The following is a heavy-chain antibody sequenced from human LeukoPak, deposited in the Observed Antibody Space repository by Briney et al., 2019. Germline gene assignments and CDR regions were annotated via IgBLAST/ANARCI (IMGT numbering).Heavy chain of an antibody. CDR1: GYTFTSYA. CDR2: INAGNGNT. V-gene: IGHV1-3*01. D-gene: IGHD1-1*01. CDR3: AREGTTGTNWGCNWFDP. Sequence: ASVKVSCKASGYTFTSYAMHWVRQVPGQRLEWMGWINAGNGNTKYSQKFQGRVTITRDTFASTAYMELSSLRSEDTAVYYCAREGTTGTNWGCNWFDPWGQGTLVTVSS. J-gene: IGHJ5*02.